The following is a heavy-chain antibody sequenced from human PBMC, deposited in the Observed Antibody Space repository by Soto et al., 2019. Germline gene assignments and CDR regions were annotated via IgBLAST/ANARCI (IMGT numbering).Heavy chain of an antibody. V-gene: IGHV4-59*01. Sequence: PSETLSLTCTVSGGSISSYYWSWIRQPPGKGLGWIGYIYYSGSTNYNPSLKSRVTISVDTSKNQFSLKLSSVTAADTAVYYCAGTYYYDSSGYLVPAYWGQGTLVTVSS. CDR1: GGSISSYY. D-gene: IGHD3-22*01. CDR3: AGTYYYDSSGYLVPAY. CDR2: IYYSGST. J-gene: IGHJ4*02.